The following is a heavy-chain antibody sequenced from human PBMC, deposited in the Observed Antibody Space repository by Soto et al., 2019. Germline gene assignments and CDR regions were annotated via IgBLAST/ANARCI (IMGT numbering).Heavy chain of an antibody. Sequence: PGGSLRLSCAASWFTVSSNYMSWVRQAPGKGLEWVSAISGSGGSTYYADSVKGRFTISRDNSKNTLYLQMNSLRAEDTAVYYCAKDDYYDSSGYLEPIDYWGQGTLVTVSS. D-gene: IGHD3-22*01. J-gene: IGHJ4*02. CDR2: ISGSGGST. CDR3: AKDDYYDSSGYLEPIDY. V-gene: IGHV3-23*01. CDR1: WFTVSSNY.